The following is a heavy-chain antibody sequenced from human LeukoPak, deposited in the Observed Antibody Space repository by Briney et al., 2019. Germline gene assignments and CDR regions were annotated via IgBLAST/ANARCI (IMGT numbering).Heavy chain of an antibody. CDR1: GGPMSDSY. V-gene: IGHV4-4*07. D-gene: IGHD2-8*01. Sequence: PSETLSLICTVSGGPMSDSYWYWIRHSAATGMEWIGRIHAIGSTNYNPSLKSRVIIPLDTSKNQFSLGLSAVTAADTATYYCARILERDAWGEGTLVTVSP. J-gene: IGHJ3*01. CDR3: ARILERDA. CDR2: IHAIGST.